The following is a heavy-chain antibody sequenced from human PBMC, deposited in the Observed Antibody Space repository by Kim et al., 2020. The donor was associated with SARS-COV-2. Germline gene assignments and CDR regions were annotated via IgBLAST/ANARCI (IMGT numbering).Heavy chain of an antibody. CDR1: GGSISSYY. CDR2: IYYSGST. V-gene: IGHV4-59*01. J-gene: IGHJ6*03. D-gene: IGHD3-3*01. CDR3: ARGADNYDFWSGYYRDYYYYYMDV. Sequence: SETLSLTCTVSGGSISSYYWSWIRQPPGKGLEWIGYIYYSGSTNYNPSLKSRVTISVDTSKNQFSLKLSSVTAADTAVYYCARGADNYDFWSGYYRDYYYYYMDVWGKGTTVTVSS.